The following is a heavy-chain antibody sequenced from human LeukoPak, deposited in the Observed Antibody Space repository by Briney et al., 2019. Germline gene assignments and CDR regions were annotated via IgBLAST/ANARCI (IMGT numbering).Heavy chain of an antibody. J-gene: IGHJ1*01. Sequence: GGSLRLSCAASGFTFSTYWMHWVRQAPGKGLVRVSRIKSDGSTNYADSVKGRFTISRDNAKNTVSLQMNSLRPEDTGVYYCARAPSDIGGYYPEYFRHWGQGTLVTVSS. CDR3: ARAPSDIGGYYPEYFRH. D-gene: IGHD3-22*01. V-gene: IGHV3-74*01. CDR2: IKSDGST. CDR1: GFTFSTYW.